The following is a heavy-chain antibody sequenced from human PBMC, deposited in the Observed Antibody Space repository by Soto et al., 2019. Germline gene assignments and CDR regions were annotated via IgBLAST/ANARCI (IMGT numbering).Heavy chain of an antibody. Sequence: GGSLRLSCAASGFTFSSYAMSWVRQAPGKGLEWVSAISGSGGSTYYADSVKGRFTISRDNSKNTLYLQMNSLRAEDTAVYYCANIDDDSGSYYGLDYWGQGTLVTVSS. CDR3: ANIDDDSGSYYGLDY. J-gene: IGHJ4*02. CDR2: ISGSGGST. CDR1: GFTFSSYA. V-gene: IGHV3-23*01. D-gene: IGHD1-26*01.